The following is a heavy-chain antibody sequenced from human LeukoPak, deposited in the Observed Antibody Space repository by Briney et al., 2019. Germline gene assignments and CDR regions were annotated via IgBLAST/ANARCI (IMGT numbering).Heavy chain of an antibody. CDR1: GGSFSGYY. CDR2: INHSGST. D-gene: IGHD3-22*01. Sequence: PSETLSLTCAVYGGSFSGYYWSWIRRPPGKGLEWIGEINHSGSTNYNPSLKSRVTISVDTSKNQFSLKLSSVNAADTAVYYCAARRTYYYDSSGYKSGLDYWGQGTLVTVSS. CDR3: AARRTYYYDSSGYKSGLDY. V-gene: IGHV4-34*01. J-gene: IGHJ4*02.